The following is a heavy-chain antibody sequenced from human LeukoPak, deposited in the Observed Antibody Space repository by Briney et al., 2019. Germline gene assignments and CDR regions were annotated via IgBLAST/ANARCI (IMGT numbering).Heavy chain of an antibody. CDR2: IYPGDSDT. Sequence: GESLKISCKGSRYSFTSYWIGWVRQMPGKGLEWMGIIYPGDSDTRYSPSFQGQVTISADKSISTAYLQWSSLKASDTAMYYCARQEDYYGSGSTRGIPFDYWGQGTLVTVSS. CDR3: ARQEDYYGSGSTRGIPFDY. CDR1: RYSFTSYW. J-gene: IGHJ4*02. D-gene: IGHD3-10*01. V-gene: IGHV5-51*01.